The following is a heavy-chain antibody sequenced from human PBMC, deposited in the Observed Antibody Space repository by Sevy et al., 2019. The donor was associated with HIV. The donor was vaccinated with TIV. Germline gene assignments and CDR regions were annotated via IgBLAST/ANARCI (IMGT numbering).Heavy chain of an antibody. CDR1: GYTFTSYG. CDR2: ISAYNGNT. CDR3: ASGERYSSSWYLYY. V-gene: IGHV1-18*04. Sequence: ASVKVSCKASGYTFTSYGISWVRQAPGQGLEWMGWISAYNGNTNYAQKLQGRVTMTTDTSTSTAYMELRGLRSDDTAVYYCASGERYSSSWYLYYWGQGTLVTVSS. D-gene: IGHD6-13*01. J-gene: IGHJ4*02.